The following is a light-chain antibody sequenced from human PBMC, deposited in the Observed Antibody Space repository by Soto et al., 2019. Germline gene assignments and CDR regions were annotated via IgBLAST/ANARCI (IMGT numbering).Light chain of an antibody. CDR1: QSISSN. Sequence: EVVMTQSPATLSVSPGERATLSCRASQSISSNLAWYQQKPGQPPRLLIYGASTRATGIPDRFGGSGSGTEFSLTISSLQSEDFAVYYCQQYNNGPPWTFGQGTKVELK. J-gene: IGKJ1*01. CDR3: QQYNNGPPWT. V-gene: IGKV3-15*01. CDR2: GAS.